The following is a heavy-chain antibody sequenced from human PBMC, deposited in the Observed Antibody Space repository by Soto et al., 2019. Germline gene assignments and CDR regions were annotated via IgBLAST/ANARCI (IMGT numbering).Heavy chain of an antibody. CDR3: ARASYPQLAPFDY. J-gene: IGHJ4*02. D-gene: IGHD1-1*01. CDR1: GFTFSSYS. V-gene: IGHV3-21*01. CDR2: ISSSSSYI. Sequence: GGSLSLSCAASGFTFSSYSMNWVRQAPGKGLEWVSSISSSSSYIYYADSVKGRFTISRDNAKNSLYLQMNSLRAEDTAVYYCARASYPQLAPFDYWGQGTLVTVSS.